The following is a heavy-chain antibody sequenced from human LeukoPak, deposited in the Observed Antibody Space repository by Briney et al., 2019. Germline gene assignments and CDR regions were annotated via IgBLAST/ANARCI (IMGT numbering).Heavy chain of an antibody. J-gene: IGHJ5*02. CDR1: GFTFNSYW. Sequence: GGSLRLSCAAPGFTFNSYWMHWVRQAPGRGLVWVSRISSDGSSTSYADSVKGRFTISRDNTKNTLYLQMNSLRVEDTAVYYCARAHAVAGTNWFDPWGQRTLVTVSS. CDR3: ARAHAVAGTNWFDP. CDR2: ISSDGSST. V-gene: IGHV3-74*01. D-gene: IGHD6-19*01.